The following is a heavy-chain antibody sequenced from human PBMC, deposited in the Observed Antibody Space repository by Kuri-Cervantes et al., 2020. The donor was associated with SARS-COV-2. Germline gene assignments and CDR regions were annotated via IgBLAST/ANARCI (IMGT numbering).Heavy chain of an antibody. D-gene: IGHD6-19*01. CDR1: GFTFDDYA. V-gene: IGHV3-9*01. CDR3: AKDIRSSGWSIDY. Sequence: SLKISCAASGFTFDDYAMHWVRQAPGKGLEWVSGISWNSGSIGYADSVKGRFTIYRDNAKNSLYLQMNSLRAEDTALYYCAKDIRSSGWSIDYWGQGTLVTVSS. CDR2: ISWNSGSI. J-gene: IGHJ4*02.